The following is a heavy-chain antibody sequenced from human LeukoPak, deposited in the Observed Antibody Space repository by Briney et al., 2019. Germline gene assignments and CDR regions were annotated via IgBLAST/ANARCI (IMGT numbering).Heavy chain of an antibody. CDR2: INHSGST. CDR1: GGSFSGYY. V-gene: IGHV4-34*04. CDR3: ARVGYYYDSSGYYYPTSPYYFDY. J-gene: IGHJ4*02. D-gene: IGHD3-22*01. Sequence: SETLSLTCAASGGSFSGYYWSWIRQPPGKGLEWIGQINHSGSTKNNPSPMNRRTISADTSKNQFSLKLSSVTAADTAVYYCARVGYYYDSSGYYYPTSPYYFDYWGQGTLVTVSS.